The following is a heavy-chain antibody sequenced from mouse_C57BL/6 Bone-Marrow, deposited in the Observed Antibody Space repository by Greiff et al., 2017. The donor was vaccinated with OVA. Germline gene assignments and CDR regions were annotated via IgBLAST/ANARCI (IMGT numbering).Heavy chain of an antibody. J-gene: IGHJ1*03. Sequence: QVQLQQSGPELVKPGASVKISCKASGYTFTDYYINWVKQRPGQGLEWIGWIFPGSGSTYYNEKFKGKATLTVDKSSSTAYMLLSSLTSEDSAVYFCASKLSNYEDYGYWYFDVWGTGTTVTVSS. D-gene: IGHD2-5*01. CDR2: IFPGSGST. V-gene: IGHV1-75*01. CDR1: GYTFTDYY. CDR3: ASKLSNYEDYGYWYFDV.